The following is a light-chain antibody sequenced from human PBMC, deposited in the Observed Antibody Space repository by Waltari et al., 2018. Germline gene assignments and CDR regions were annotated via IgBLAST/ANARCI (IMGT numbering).Light chain of an antibody. CDR1: SSDVGHYNR. CDR3: NSYTTTGTWM. Sequence: QSALTQPPSVSGSPGHSVTISCTGTSSDVGHYNRVSWYQQFPATAPKLLMYEVANRPSGVPDRSCGSKSGKTASLTISGLQSEDEADYYCNSYTTTGTWMFGGGTRLTVL. CDR2: EVA. V-gene: IGLV2-18*02. J-gene: IGLJ3*02.